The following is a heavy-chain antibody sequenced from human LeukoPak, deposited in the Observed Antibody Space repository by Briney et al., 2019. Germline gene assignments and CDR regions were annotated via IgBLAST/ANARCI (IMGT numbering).Heavy chain of an antibody. D-gene: IGHD2-2*02. Sequence: SETLSLTCTVSGGSISSGGSYWSWIRQHPGTGLEWIGYIYYSGSTYYNPSLKSRVTISVDTSKNQFSLKLSSVTAADTAVYYCARDRHCSSTSCYTRGWLDPWGQGTLVTVSS. CDR1: GGSISSGGSY. CDR3: ARDRHCSSTSCYTRGWLDP. V-gene: IGHV4-31*03. J-gene: IGHJ5*02. CDR2: IYYSGST.